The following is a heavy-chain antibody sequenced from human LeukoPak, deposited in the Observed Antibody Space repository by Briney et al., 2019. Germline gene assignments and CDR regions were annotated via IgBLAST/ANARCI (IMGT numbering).Heavy chain of an antibody. J-gene: IGHJ4*02. D-gene: IGHD6-19*01. V-gene: IGHV3-23*01. CDR2: SSGGGGGTT. CDR3: AKGRAGGWHGADC. CDR1: GFTFSSCA. Sequence: GGSLRLSCAASGFTFSSCAMIWVRQAPGKGMEWVSASSGGGGGTTYYADSVKGRVTVSGDNSKTTVYLQMHSLRAEDTAIYYCAKGRAGGWHGADCWGQGTLVTVSS.